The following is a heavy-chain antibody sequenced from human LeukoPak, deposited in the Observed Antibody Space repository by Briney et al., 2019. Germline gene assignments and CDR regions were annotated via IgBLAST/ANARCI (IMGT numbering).Heavy chain of an antibody. CDR2: INHSGST. V-gene: IGHV4-34*01. Sequence: SETLSLTCAVYGGSFSGYYWSWIRQPPGKGLEWIGEINHSGSTNYNPSLKSRVTISVDTSKNQFSLKLSSVTAADTAVYYCARLGRVRNRFAQSDYWGQGTLVTVSS. D-gene: IGHD1-14*01. J-gene: IGHJ4*02. CDR1: GGSFSGYY. CDR3: ARLGRVRNRFAQSDY.